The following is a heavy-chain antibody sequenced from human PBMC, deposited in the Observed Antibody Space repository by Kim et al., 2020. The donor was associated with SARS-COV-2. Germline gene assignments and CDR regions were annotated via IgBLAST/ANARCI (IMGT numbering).Heavy chain of an antibody. Sequence: SETLSLTCTVSGGSISSYYWSWIRQPPGKGLEWIGYIYYSGSTNYNPSLKSRVTISVDTSKNQFSLKLSSVTAADTAVYYCARHHGGSYYGIFDYWGQGTLVTVSS. CDR3: ARHHGGSYYGIFDY. J-gene: IGHJ4*02. CDR1: GGSISSYY. D-gene: IGHD1-26*01. CDR2: IYYSGST. V-gene: IGHV4-59*08.